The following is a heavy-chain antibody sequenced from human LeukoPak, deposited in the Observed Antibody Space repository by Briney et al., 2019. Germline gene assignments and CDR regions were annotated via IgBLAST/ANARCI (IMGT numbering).Heavy chain of an antibody. D-gene: IGHD4-17*01. CDR3: AHYGDYRFLYYFDH. CDR2: IYWDDNK. Sequence: SGPTLVNPTQTLTLTCTFSGFSLTTTGVGVGWVRQPPGKALQWLALIYWDDNKLYSPSLKSRLTIAKDTSKNQMVLTVTNMDPVDTATYYCAHYGDYRFLYYFDHWGQGTLVTVSS. CDR1: GFSLTTTGVG. J-gene: IGHJ4*02. V-gene: IGHV2-5*02.